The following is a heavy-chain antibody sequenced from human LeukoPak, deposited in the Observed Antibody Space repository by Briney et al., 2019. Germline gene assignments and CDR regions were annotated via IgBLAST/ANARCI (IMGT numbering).Heavy chain of an antibody. D-gene: IGHD2-15*01. Sequence: SETLSLTCTVSGDSISSSTYYWGWIRQPPGKGLEWIGSIYYSGSTYYNPSLTSRVTISEDSSKNQFSLRLHSLTAADTAIYYCARGRGYDPVVFYFDSWGQGTAVIVSS. CDR1: GDSISSSTYY. CDR3: ARGRGYDPVVFYFDS. J-gene: IGHJ4*02. CDR2: IYYSGST. V-gene: IGHV4-39*07.